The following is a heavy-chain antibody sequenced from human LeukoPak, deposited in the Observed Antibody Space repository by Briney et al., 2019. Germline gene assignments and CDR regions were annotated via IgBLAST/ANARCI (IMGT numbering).Heavy chain of an antibody. J-gene: IGHJ4*02. D-gene: IGHD1-26*01. CDR1: GFTFSSYA. CDR2: ISYDGSNK. V-gene: IGHV3-30-3*01. Sequence: GGSLRLSCAASGFTFSSYAMHWVRQAPGKGLEWVAVISYDGSNKYYADSVKGRFTISRDNSKNTLYLQMNSLRAEDTAVYYCARGGRGSYDYFDYWGQGTLVTVSS. CDR3: ARGGRGSYDYFDY.